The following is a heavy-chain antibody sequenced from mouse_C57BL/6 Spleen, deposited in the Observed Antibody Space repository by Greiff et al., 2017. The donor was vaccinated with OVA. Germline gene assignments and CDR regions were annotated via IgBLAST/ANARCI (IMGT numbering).Heavy chain of an antibody. V-gene: IGHV1-26*01. J-gene: IGHJ1*03. Sequence: EVQLQQSGPELVKPGASVKISCKASGYTFTDYYMNWVKQSHGKSLEWIGDINPNNGGTSYNQKFKGKATLTVDKSSSTAYMELRSLTSEDSAVYYCAGRGYSDVWGTGTTGTVSS. D-gene: IGHD3-3*01. CDR1: GYTFTDYY. CDR3: AGRGYSDV. CDR2: INPNNGGT.